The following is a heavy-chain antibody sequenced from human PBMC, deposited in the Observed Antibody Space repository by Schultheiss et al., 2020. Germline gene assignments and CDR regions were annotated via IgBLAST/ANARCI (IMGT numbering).Heavy chain of an antibody. D-gene: IGHD2-15*01. V-gene: IGHV4-38-2*01. CDR1: GSPISNGDY. CDR3: ARSWVADTFPSVWFDP. J-gene: IGHJ5*02. Sequence: GSLRLSCAVSGSPISNGDYWGWIRQAPGKGLEWIGEINHSGSTNYNPSLKSRVTISVDTSKNQFSLKLSSVTAADTAVYYCARSWVADTFPSVWFDPWGQGTLVTVSS. CDR2: INHSGST.